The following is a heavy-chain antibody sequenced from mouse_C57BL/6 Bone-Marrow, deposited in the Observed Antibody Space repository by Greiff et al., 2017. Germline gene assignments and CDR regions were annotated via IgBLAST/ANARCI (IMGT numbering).Heavy chain of an antibody. Sequence: QVQLQQSGPGLVAPSQSLSITCTVSGFSLTSYGVHWVRQPPGKGLEWLVVIWSDGSTTYNSALKSRLSISKDNSKSQVFLKMNSLQTDDTAMYYCARHEGTLYYAMDYWGQGTSVTVSS. CDR3: ARHEGTLYYAMDY. CDR1: GFSLTSYG. CDR2: IWSDGST. V-gene: IGHV2-6-1*01. D-gene: IGHD3-1*01. J-gene: IGHJ4*01.